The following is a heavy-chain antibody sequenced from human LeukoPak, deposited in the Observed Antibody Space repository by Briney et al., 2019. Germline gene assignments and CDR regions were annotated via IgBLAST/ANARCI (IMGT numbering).Heavy chain of an antibody. CDR1: GFTFSSYS. CDR3: ARDVEYQLLSGDYYMDV. J-gene: IGHJ6*03. Sequence: GGSLRLSCAASGFTFSSYSMNWVRQAPGKGLEWVSSISSSSSYIYYADSVKGRFTISRDNAKNSLYLQMNSLRAEDTAVYYCARDVEYQLLSGDYYMDVWGKGTTVTVSS. D-gene: IGHD2-2*01. CDR2: ISSSSSYI. V-gene: IGHV3-21*01.